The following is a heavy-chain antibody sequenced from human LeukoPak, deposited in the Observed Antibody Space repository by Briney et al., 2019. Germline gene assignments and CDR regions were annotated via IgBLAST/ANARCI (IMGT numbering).Heavy chain of an antibody. CDR3: AIYCSSTSCYHFDY. Sequence: SETLSLTCAVYGGSFSGYYWSWIRQPPGKELEWIGEINHSGSTNYNPSLKSRVTISVDTSKNQFSLKLSSVTAADTAVYYCAIYCSSTSCYHFDYWGQGTLVTVSS. J-gene: IGHJ4*02. V-gene: IGHV4-34*01. CDR2: INHSGST. D-gene: IGHD2-2*01. CDR1: GGSFSGYY.